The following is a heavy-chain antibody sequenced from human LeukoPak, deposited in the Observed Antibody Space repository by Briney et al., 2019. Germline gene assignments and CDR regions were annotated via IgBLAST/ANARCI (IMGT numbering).Heavy chain of an antibody. CDR1: GFTFSSYG. D-gene: IGHD5-12*01. V-gene: IGHV3-30*18. CDR3: ANMGYGGYYYFDY. Sequence: GGSLRLSCAASGFTFSSYGMHWVRQAPGKGLEWVAVISYDGSNKYYADSVKGRFTISRDNSKNTLYLQMNSLRAEDTAVYYCANMGYGGYYYFDYWGQGTLVTVSS. CDR2: ISYDGSNK. J-gene: IGHJ4*02.